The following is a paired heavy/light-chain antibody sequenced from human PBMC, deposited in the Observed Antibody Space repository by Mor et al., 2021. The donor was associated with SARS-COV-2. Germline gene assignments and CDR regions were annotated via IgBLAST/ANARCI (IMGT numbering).Light chain of an antibody. V-gene: IGKV2-28*01. CDR3: MQALQTPYT. J-gene: IGKJ2*01. Sequence: DIVMTQSPLSLPVTPGEPASISCRSSQSLLHSNGDNYLDWYLQKPGQSPQLLIYLGSNRASGVPDRFSGSGSGTDFTLKISRVEAEDVGVYYCMQALQTPYTFGQGTKLEIK. CDR1: QSLLHSNGDNY. CDR2: LGS.
Heavy chain of an antibody. CDR1: GFSFDDYG. V-gene: IGHV3-9*01. CDR2: ISWNSGRI. D-gene: IGHD3-22*01. Sequence: EVQLVESGGGLVQPGRSLRLSCAASGFSFDDYGMHWVRQAPGKGLEWVSGISWNSGRIGYADSVKGRFTISRDNAKNSLYLQMNSLRPEDTALYYCAKDRSTGYYPNYGMDVWGQGTTVTVSS. CDR3: AKDRSTGYYPNYGMDV. J-gene: IGHJ6*02.